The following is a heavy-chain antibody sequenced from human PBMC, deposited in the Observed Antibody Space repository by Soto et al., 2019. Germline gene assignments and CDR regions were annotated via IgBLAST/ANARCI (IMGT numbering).Heavy chain of an antibody. CDR1: GGSFSGYY. D-gene: IGHD1-1*01. V-gene: IGHV4-34*01. J-gene: IGHJ4*02. CDR2: INHSGST. CDR3: ARSWRDVNNFDTRLDD. Sequence: SETLSLTCAVYGGSFSGYYWTWIRQPPGTGLEWIGEINHSGSTNYNPSLKSRVTISVDTSKNQCSLNLRSVTAADTAVYYCARSWRDVNNFDTRLDDWGQGTPVTVSS.